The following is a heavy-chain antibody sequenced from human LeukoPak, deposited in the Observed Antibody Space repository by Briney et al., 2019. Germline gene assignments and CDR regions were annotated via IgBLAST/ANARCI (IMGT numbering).Heavy chain of an antibody. J-gene: IGHJ4*02. CDR1: GFTFSSYA. CDR2: ITDTGYNT. Sequence: GGSLRLSCAASGFTFSSYAMSWVRQAPGKGLEWVAVITDTGYNTYYADSVKGRFTISRDNSRNTLYLQMSSLTFEDTALYFCVRQYEGLDYWGQGTLVTVSS. D-gene: IGHD2-2*01. CDR3: VRQYEGLDY. V-gene: IGHV3-30-3*01.